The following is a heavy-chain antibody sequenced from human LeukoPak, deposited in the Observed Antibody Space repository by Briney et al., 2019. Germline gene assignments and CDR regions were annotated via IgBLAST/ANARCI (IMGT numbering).Heavy chain of an antibody. J-gene: IGHJ4*02. V-gene: IGHV1-8*01. CDR1: GYTFTSYD. D-gene: IGHD1-20*01. CDR3: ARGGRYNWNDV. Sequence: ASVKVSCKASGYTFTSYDINWVRQATGQGLEWMGWMNPNSGNTDYTQKFQGRVTMTRNTSISTAYMELSSLRSEDTAVYLCARGGRYNWNDVWGQGTLVTVSS. CDR2: MNPNSGNT.